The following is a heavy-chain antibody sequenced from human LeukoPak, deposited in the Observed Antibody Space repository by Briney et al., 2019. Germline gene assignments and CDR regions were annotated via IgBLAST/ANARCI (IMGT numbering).Heavy chain of an antibody. CDR3: ARDLVPGYSYYYYGMDV. D-gene: IGHD3-9*01. J-gene: IGHJ6*02. CDR1: GFTFNTYS. V-gene: IGHV3-21*01. Sequence: GGSLRLSCAASGFTFNTYSMNWVRQAPGKGLEWVSSISTSSSYTYYADSVKGRFTISRDNAKNSLYLQMNSLRAEDTAVYYCARDLVPGYSYYYYGMDVWGQGTTVTVSS. CDR2: ISTSSSYT.